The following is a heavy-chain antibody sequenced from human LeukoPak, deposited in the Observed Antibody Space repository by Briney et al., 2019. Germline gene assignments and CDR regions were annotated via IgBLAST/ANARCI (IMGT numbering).Heavy chain of an antibody. CDR3: AREPWGVGATHFVY. CDR1: GGSISSYY. J-gene: IGHJ4*02. CDR2: IYYSGST. Sequence: SETLSLTCTVSGGSISSYYWSWIRQPPGKGLEWIGYIYYSGSTNYNPSLKSRVTISVDTSKNQFSLKLSSVTAADTAVYYCAREPWGVGATHFVYWGQGTLVTVSS. V-gene: IGHV4-59*01. D-gene: IGHD1-26*01.